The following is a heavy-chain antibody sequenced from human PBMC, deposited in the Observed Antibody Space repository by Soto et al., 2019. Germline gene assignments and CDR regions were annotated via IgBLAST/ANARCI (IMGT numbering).Heavy chain of an antibody. V-gene: IGHV3-7*03. CDR1: GFSFSVYW. Sequence: VQLVESGGALVQPGVSLRLSCAASGFSFSVYWMAWVRQAPGEGLEWVATMNQDGNAKFYVDSVEGRFTISRDNAKNSLYLQIENLRVEDTAVYYCAREDWYQFDQWGQGTLVTVSS. CDR2: MNQDGNAK. J-gene: IGHJ4*02. D-gene: IGHD2-21*01. CDR3: AREDWYQFDQ.